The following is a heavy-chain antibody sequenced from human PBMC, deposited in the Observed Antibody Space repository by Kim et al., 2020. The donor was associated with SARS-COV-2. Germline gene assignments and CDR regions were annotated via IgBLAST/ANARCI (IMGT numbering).Heavy chain of an antibody. J-gene: IGHJ4*02. CDR3: AGEEHQRMDGGGFDC. Sequence: GGSLRLSCAASGFTFSSYTMHWVRQAPGKGLEWVAAMSYDGSNTYYADSVKGRFTISRDNSKDTLYLQMSSLRTEDTAVYYCAGEEHQRMDGGGFDCWGQGTLVTVSS. CDR1: GFTFSSYT. V-gene: IGHV3-30*04. CDR2: MSYDGSNT. D-gene: IGHD2-2*01.